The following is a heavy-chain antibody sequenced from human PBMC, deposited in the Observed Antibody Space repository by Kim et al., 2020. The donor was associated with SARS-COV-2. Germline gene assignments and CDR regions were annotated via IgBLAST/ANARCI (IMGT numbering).Heavy chain of an antibody. V-gene: IGHV4-39*01. D-gene: IGHD3-10*01. Sequence: SETLSLTCTVSGGSISSSSYYWGWIRQPPGKGLEWIGSIYYSGSTYYNPSLKSRVTISVDTSKNQFSLKLSSVTAADTAVYYCARHSPDSPGSGWSYFDYWGQGTLVTVSS. CDR2: IYYSGST. CDR3: ARHSPDSPGSGWSYFDY. J-gene: IGHJ4*02. CDR1: GGSISSSSYY.